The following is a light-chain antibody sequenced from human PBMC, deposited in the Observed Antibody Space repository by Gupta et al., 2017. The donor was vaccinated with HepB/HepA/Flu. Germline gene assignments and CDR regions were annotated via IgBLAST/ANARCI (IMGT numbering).Light chain of an antibody. CDR3: LQHNQWPPWT. CDR2: GTS. V-gene: IGKV3-15*01. J-gene: IGKJ1*01. Sequence: IVMTQSPATLSVSPGGRATLSCRASQSVGTTLAWYQQKPGQGPRLLISGTSIRATGVPARFGGSGSGTEFTLTISSLQSEDVAVYHCLQHNQWPPWTFGQGTKVEIK. CDR1: QSVGTT.